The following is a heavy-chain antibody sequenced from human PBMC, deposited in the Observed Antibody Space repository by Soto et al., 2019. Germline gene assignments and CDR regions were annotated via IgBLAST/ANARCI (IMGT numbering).Heavy chain of an antibody. CDR3: AREGTSDYGGYFQH. Sequence: QVQLVQSGAEVKKPGSSVKVSCKASGVTFSSYSISWVRQAPGQGLEWMGGIIPIFGTANYAQKFQGRVTITADESTSTAYMELSSLRSEDTAVYYCAREGTSDYGGYFQHWGQGTLVTVSS. V-gene: IGHV1-69*12. J-gene: IGHJ1*01. D-gene: IGHD4-17*01. CDR2: IIPIFGTA. CDR1: GVTFSSYS.